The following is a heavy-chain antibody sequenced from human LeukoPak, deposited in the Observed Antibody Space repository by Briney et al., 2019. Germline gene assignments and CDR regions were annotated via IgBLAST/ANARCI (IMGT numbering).Heavy chain of an antibody. CDR3: AREKYCTPTDCLHGRFYFNS. CDR1: GFVFSAYT. Sequence: GGPLRLSCAASGFVFSAYTLHWVRQAPGKGLEWVAIISSDGSIEYYADSVKGRFTISRDNSKNTLSLQMNTLRAEDTAIYYCAREKYCTPTDCLHGRFYFNSWGQGTLVSVSS. V-gene: IGHV3-30-3*01. D-gene: IGHD2-8*01. CDR2: ISSDGSIE. J-gene: IGHJ4*02.